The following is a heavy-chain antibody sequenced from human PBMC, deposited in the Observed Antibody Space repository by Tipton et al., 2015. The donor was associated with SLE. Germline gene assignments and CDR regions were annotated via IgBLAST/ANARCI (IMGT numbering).Heavy chain of an antibody. V-gene: IGHV3-9*01. CDR3: AKLRLDAFDI. J-gene: IGHJ3*02. CDR2: ISWNSDSI. CDR1: GFTFDDYA. Sequence: RSLRLSCAASGFTFDDYAMHWVRQAPGKGLEWVSGISWNSDSIGYADSVKGRFTISRDDANNSLYLRMNSLRAEDTALYYCAKLRLDAFDIWGQGTMVTVSS. D-gene: IGHD5-12*01.